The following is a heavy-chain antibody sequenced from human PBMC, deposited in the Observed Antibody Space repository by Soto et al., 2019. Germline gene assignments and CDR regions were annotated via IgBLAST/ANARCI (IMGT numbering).Heavy chain of an antibody. CDR2: IWYDGSNK. D-gene: IGHD6-19*01. CDR1: GFTFSSYG. Sequence: QVQLVESGGGVVQPGRSPRLSCAASGFTFSSYGMHWVRQAPGKGLEWVAVIWYDGSNKYYADSVKGRFTISRDNSKNTLYLQMNSLRAEDTAVYYCARDTNRWLAQPIDYWGQGTLVTVSS. V-gene: IGHV3-33*01. CDR3: ARDTNRWLAQPIDY. J-gene: IGHJ4*02.